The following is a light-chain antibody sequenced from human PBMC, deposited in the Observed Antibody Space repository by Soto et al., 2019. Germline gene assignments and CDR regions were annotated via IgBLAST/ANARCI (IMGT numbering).Light chain of an antibody. CDR3: QQYNNSLWT. J-gene: IGKJ1*01. CDR2: KAS. V-gene: IGKV1-5*03. Sequence: DIQMTQSPSTLSASIGDRVTITCRASQSINSWLAWYQKKPGKAPNLLIYKASTLETGVPSRFSGSGSGTEFTLTISSLQPDDFATDYCQQYNNSLWTFGQGTKVEIK. CDR1: QSINSW.